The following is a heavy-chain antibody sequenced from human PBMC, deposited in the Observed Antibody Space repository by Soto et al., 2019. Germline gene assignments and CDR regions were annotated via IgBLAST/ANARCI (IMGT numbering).Heavy chain of an antibody. J-gene: IGHJ3*02. CDR1: GYTFTSYY. CDR2: INPSGGGT. CDR3: AREGYYDTSGYRAFDI. Sequence: WASVKVSCKASGYTFTSYYMHWVRQAPGQGLEWMGIINPSGGGTSYAQKFQGRVTMTRDTSTNTVYLELSSLRSEDTAVYYCAREGYYDTSGYRAFDIWGQGTMVTVSS. D-gene: IGHD3-22*01. V-gene: IGHV1-46*01.